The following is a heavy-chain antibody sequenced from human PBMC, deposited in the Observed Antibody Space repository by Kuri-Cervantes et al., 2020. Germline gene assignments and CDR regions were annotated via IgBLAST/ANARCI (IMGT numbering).Heavy chain of an antibody. D-gene: IGHD2-15*01. Sequence: SQTLSLTCAVYGGSFSGYYWSWIRQPPGKGLEWIGEINHSGSTNYNPSLKSRVTISVDTSKNQFSLKLSSVTAADTAVYYCATEPKPSIYCSGGSCYSRLGWDYWGQGTLVTVSS. J-gene: IGHJ4*02. CDR1: GGSFSGYY. CDR3: ATEPKPSIYCSGGSCYSRLGWDY. V-gene: IGHV4-34*01. CDR2: INHSGST.